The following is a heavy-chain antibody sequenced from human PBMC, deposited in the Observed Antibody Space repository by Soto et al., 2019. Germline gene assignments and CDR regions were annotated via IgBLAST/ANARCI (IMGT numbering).Heavy chain of an antibody. D-gene: IGHD4-17*01. CDR3: VATYGDYLDY. J-gene: IGHJ4*02. CDR1: GYKFTTYW. Sequence: LKISCKGSGYKFTTYWIDWVRQMPGKGLEWMAIIYPDDSDSRYSPSFQGQVTISADKSISTAYLQWSSLKASDTAIYYCVATYGDYLDYWGQGTLVTVSS. CDR2: IYPDDSDS. V-gene: IGHV5-51*01.